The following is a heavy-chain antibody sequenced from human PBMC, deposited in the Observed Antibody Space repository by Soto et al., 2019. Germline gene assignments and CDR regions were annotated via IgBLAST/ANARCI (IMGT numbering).Heavy chain of an antibody. D-gene: IGHD6-13*01. Sequence: PSETLSLTCTVSGGSISSSSYYWGWIRQPPGKGLEWIGSIYYSGSTYYNPSLKSRVTISVDTSKNQFSLKLSSVTAADTAVYYCARHLSSSFNCFDYWGQGTLVTVSS. J-gene: IGHJ4*02. CDR3: ARHLSSSFNCFDY. V-gene: IGHV4-39*01. CDR2: IYYSGST. CDR1: GGSISSSSYY.